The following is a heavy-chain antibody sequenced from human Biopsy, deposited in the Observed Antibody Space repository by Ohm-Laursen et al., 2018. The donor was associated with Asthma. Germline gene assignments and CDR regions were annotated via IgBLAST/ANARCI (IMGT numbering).Heavy chain of an antibody. CDR3: ARAQYYYDSRGYYRSFDY. Sequence: SQTLSLTCTVSYCSITSGGYYWTWIRQHPGKGLEWIGFIYYSGSTYYNPSLKSRVSISIDTSKNQFSLKLRSVTAADTAVYYCARAQYYYDSRGYYRSFDYWGQGTLVTVSS. V-gene: IGHV4-31*03. D-gene: IGHD3-22*01. J-gene: IGHJ4*02. CDR1: YCSITSGGYY. CDR2: IYYSGST.